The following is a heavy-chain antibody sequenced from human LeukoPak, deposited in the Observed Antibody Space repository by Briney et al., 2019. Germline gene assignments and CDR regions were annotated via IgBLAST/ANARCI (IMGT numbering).Heavy chain of an antibody. CDR2: ISSSSSYI. CDR3: AKDGATMGYYFDY. J-gene: IGHJ4*02. V-gene: IGHV3-21*01. D-gene: IGHD5-12*01. Sequence: KPGGSLRLSCAASGFTFSSYSMNWVRQAPGKGLEWVSSISSSSSYIYYADSVKGRFTISRDNAKNSLYLQMNSLRAEDTAVYYCAKDGATMGYYFDYWGQGTLVTVSS. CDR1: GFTFSSYS.